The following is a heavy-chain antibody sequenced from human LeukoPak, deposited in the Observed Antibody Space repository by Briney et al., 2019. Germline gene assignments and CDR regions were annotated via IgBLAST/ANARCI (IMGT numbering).Heavy chain of an antibody. Sequence: PGGSLRLSCAASGFTFSTYAMNWVCQAPGKGLEWVSGINGGGGSTYYADSVKGRFTISRDNSKNTLYLQMSSLRAEDTAVYYCARPSEQRDYYDSSDYHLYWGQGTRLTVSS. D-gene: IGHD3-22*01. CDR3: ARPSEQRDYYDSSDYHLY. V-gene: IGHV3-23*01. CDR1: GFTFSTYA. CDR2: INGGGGST. J-gene: IGHJ4*02.